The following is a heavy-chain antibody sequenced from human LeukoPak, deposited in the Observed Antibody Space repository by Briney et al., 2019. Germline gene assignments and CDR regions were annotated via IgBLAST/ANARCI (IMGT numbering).Heavy chain of an antibody. D-gene: IGHD3-3*01. J-gene: IGHJ4*02. CDR1: GFTFSSYW. Sequence: PGGSLRLSCAASGFTFSSYWMSWVRQAPGKGLEWVANIKQDGSEKYYVDSVKGRFTISRDNAKNSLYLQMNSLRAEDTAVYYCARETDDFWSGYGEFAYWGQGTLVTVSS. CDR2: IKQDGSEK. V-gene: IGHV3-7*01. CDR3: ARETDDFWSGYGEFAY.